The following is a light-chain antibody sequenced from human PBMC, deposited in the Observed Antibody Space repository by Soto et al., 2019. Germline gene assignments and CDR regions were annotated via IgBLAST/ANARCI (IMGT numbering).Light chain of an antibody. CDR2: GAS. Sequence: EIVLTQSPGTLSLSPGERATLSCRASQSISSSYLAWYQQKPGQAPRLLIYGASSRATGIPDRFGGSGSGTDFTLTISRLEPEDFPVYYCQQYSISPRTFGQGTKVEIK. J-gene: IGKJ1*01. CDR1: QSISSSY. V-gene: IGKV3-20*01. CDR3: QQYSISPRT.